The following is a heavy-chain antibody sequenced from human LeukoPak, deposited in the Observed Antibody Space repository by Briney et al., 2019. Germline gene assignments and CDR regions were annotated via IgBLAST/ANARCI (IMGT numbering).Heavy chain of an antibody. CDR1: GGTFSSYA. Sequence: ASVKVSCKASGGTFSSYAISWVRQAPGQGLEWMGGITPIFGTANYAQKFQGRVTITTDESTSTAYMELSSLRSEDTAVYYCARDRRAVFGESGPDAFDIWGQGTMVTVSS. CDR3: ARDRRAVFGESGPDAFDI. J-gene: IGHJ3*02. CDR2: ITPIFGTA. D-gene: IGHD3-10*01. V-gene: IGHV1-69*05.